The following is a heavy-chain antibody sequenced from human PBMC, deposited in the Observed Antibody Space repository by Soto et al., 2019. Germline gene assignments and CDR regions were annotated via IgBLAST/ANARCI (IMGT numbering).Heavy chain of an antibody. V-gene: IGHV3-21*01. CDR2: ISLSSGYI. CDR1: GFTFSKYS. J-gene: IGHJ5*02. Sequence: EVHLVESGGGLVKPGGSLRLACAASGFTFSKYSMNWVRQAPGKGLEWVSSISLSSGYIYYADSAKGRFTISRDNAKNSLYLQMNSLRAEDTAVYYCARGDAILTGNWLNWFDPWGQGTLVTVSS. D-gene: IGHD3-9*01. CDR3: ARGDAILTGNWLNWFDP.